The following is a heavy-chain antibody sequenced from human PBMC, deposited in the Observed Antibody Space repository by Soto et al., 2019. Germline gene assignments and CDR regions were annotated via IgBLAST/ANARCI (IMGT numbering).Heavy chain of an antibody. CDR1: GFTFSSYG. D-gene: IGHD3-16*02. Sequence: ESGGGVVQPGRSLRLSCAASGFTFSSYGMHWVRQAPGKGLEWVAVISYDGSNKYYADSVKGRFTISRDNSKNTLYLQMNSLRAEDTAVYYCAKEVRMITFGGVIVIRQAYGMDVWGQGTTVTVSS. J-gene: IGHJ6*02. CDR3: AKEVRMITFGGVIVIRQAYGMDV. CDR2: ISYDGSNK. V-gene: IGHV3-30*18.